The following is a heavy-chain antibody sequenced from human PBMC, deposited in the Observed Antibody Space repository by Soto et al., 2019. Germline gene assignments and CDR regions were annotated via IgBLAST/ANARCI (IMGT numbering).Heavy chain of an antibody. Sequence: QVQLVQSGTEVQKPGASVKVSCKASGYTFTNFGISWVRQAPGQGLEWMGWISAYNGNTNYAQKFQGRVTMTTHTPTSTAYLEVRLLRSDDTAVYYCARGGTQVGYWGQGTLATVSS. CDR2: ISAYNGNT. CDR1: GYTFTNFG. J-gene: IGHJ4*02. D-gene: IGHD3-16*01. CDR3: ARGGTQVGY. V-gene: IGHV1-18*01.